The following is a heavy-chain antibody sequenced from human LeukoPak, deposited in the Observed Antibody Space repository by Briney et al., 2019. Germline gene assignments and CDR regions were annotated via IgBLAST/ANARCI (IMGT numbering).Heavy chain of an antibody. CDR1: GFTVSSNY. J-gene: IGHJ3*02. CDR2: IYSGGST. D-gene: IGHD1-26*01. Sequence: GGSLRLSCAASGFTVSSNYMSWVRQALGKGLEWVSVIYSGGSTYYADSVKGRFTISRDNAKNSLYLQMNSLRAEDTALYYCAKDISEWEAFDIWGQGAMVTVSS. CDR3: AKDISEWEAFDI. V-gene: IGHV3-53*05.